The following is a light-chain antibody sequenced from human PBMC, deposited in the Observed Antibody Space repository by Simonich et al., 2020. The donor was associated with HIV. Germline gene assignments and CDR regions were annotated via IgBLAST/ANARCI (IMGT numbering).Light chain of an antibody. CDR3: QSYDSSNQGV. CDR2: EDN. Sequence: FMLTQPHSVSESPGKTVTISCTRSSGSIASNYVQWYQQRPGSAPTTVIYEDNQRPSGVPDRFSGSIDSSSNSASLIISGLKTEDEADYYCQSYDSSNQGVFGGGTKLTVL. J-gene: IGLJ3*02. V-gene: IGLV6-57*03. CDR1: SGSIASNY.